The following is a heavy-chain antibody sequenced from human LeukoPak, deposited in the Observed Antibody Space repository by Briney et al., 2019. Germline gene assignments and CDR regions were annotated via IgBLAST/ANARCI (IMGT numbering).Heavy chain of an antibody. V-gene: IGHV1-24*01. CDR3: ATNTYYYDSSGYPSIYFGY. J-gene: IGHJ4*02. D-gene: IGHD3-22*01. Sequence: ASVKVSCKVSGYTLTELSMHWVRQAPGKGLEWMGGFDPEDGETIYAQKFQGRVTMTEDTSTDTAYMELSSLRSEDTAVYYCATNTYYYDSSGYPSIYFGYWGQGTLVTVSS. CDR2: FDPEDGET. CDR1: GYTLTELS.